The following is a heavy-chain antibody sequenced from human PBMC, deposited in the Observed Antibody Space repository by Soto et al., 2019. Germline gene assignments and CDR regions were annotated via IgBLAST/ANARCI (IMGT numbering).Heavy chain of an antibody. CDR2: IYHNGSP. V-gene: IGHV4-30-2*01. CDR1: GGSMSSGGYS. CDR3: ARVPDV. J-gene: IGHJ6*02. Sequence: QLQLQESGSGLVKPSQTLSLTCAVSGGSMSSGGYSWRGIRQPPGEGLEWIGYIYHNGSPYYNPSLNRRVTISVDRTKNQFSLKVSSVTDADKSVYYCARVPDVWCQGTTVTVSS.